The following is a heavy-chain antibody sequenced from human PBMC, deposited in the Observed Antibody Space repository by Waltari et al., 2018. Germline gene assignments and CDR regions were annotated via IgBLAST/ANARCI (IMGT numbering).Heavy chain of an antibody. J-gene: IGHJ3*02. CDR3: ARGRHSAFDI. CDR1: GDSASSNNVA. V-gene: IGHV6-1*01. CDR2: TYYTSKWYN. Sequence: QVQLQQSGPGLLKPSQTLSLTRAIPGDSASSNNVAWNWIRQSPSRGLEWLGRTYYTSKWYNDYAVSVQSRITIDRDTSKNQFSLQLNSLTPGDTAVYYCARGRHSAFDIWGQGTLVTVSS.